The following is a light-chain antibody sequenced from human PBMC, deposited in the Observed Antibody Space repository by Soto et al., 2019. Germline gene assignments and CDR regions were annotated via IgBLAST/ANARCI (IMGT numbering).Light chain of an antibody. J-gene: IGLJ2*01. CDR3: GTWDSSLSAYVV. V-gene: IGLV1-51*01. CDR1: SSNIGNNY. Sequence: QSVLTQPPSVSAAPGQKVTISGSGSSSNIGNNYVSWYQQLPGTAPKLLIYDNNKRPSGIPDRFSGSKSGTSATLGITGLQTGDEADYYCGTWDSSLSAYVVFGGGTKLTVL. CDR2: DNN.